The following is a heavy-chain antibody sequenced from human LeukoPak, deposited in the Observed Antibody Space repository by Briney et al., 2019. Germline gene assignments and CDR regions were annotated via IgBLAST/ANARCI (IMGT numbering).Heavy chain of an antibody. J-gene: IGHJ5*02. V-gene: IGHV3-23*01. CDR1: AFTFSSYA. CDR2: ISGSGGSA. Sequence: GGSLRLSCAASAFTFSSYAMSWVRQAPGKGLEWVSAISGSGGSAYYADSVKGRFTNSRDNSKNTLYLQMNSLRAEDTAVYYCAKAESEYGDWYNWFDPWGQGTLVTVSS. D-gene: IGHD4-17*01. CDR3: AKAESEYGDWYNWFDP.